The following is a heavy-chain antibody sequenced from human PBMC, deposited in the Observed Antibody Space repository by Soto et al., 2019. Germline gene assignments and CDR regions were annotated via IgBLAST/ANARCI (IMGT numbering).Heavy chain of an antibody. CDR2: ISSSSSYI. CDR3: ARGWTSLRYFDWLLSW. CDR1: GFTFSSYS. Sequence: PGWSLRLSCAASGFTFSSYSMNWVRQAPGKGLEWVSSISSSSSYIYYADSVKGRFTISRDNAKNSLYLQMNSLRAEDTAVYYCARGWTSLRYFDWLLSWWGQGTLVTVSS. V-gene: IGHV3-21*01. J-gene: IGHJ4*02. D-gene: IGHD3-9*01.